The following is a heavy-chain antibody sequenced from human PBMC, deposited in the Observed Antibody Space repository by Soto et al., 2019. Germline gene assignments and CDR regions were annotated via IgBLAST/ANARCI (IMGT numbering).Heavy chain of an antibody. Sequence: QFQLVQSGPEVKKPGSSVKVSCKASGGTFNGYTISWVRQAPGQGLEWVGRIIPILSTTNYAQKVQGRATITADKATSTAYMELSSLRSDDTALYFCAIVGDWNNYHMDVWGKGTTVTVSS. V-gene: IGHV1-69*08. J-gene: IGHJ6*03. CDR1: GGTFNGYT. D-gene: IGHD1-1*01. CDR2: IIPILSTT. CDR3: AIVGDWNNYHMDV.